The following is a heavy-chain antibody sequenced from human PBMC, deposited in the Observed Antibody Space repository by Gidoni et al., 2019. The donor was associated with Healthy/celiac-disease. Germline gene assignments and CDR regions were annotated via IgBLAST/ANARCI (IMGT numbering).Heavy chain of an antibody. CDR2: INHSGST. D-gene: IGHD3-10*01. Sequence: QVQLQQWGAGLLKPSEPLSLTCAFCGWSFSGYYWRWIRQPPGKGLEWIGEINHSGSTNYNPSLKSRVTRSVDTSKNQVSLKLSSVTAADKAVYYCARSPELLWFGEFACDYWGQGTLVTVSS. CDR1: GWSFSGYY. J-gene: IGHJ4*02. V-gene: IGHV4-34*01. CDR3: ARSPELLWFGEFACDY.